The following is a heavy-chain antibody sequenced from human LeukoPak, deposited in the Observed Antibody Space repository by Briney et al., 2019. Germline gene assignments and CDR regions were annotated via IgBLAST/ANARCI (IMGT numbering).Heavy chain of an antibody. J-gene: IGHJ3*02. V-gene: IGHV3-23*01. CDR3: ATDPQDAFDI. CDR2: FSGSGGTT. Sequence: GGSLRLSCAASGFTFSSYAMNWVRQAPGRGLEWVSGFSGSGGTTYYADSVKGRFTISRDNSKNTLYLQMNSLRAEDTAVYYCATDPQDAFDIWGQGTMVTVSS. CDR1: GFTFSSYA.